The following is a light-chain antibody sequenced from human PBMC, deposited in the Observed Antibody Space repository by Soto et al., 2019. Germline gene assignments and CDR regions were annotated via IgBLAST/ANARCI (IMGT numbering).Light chain of an antibody. Sequence: EIVFTQSPGTLSLSQGERATLSCRASQSVSSSYLACYQKKACQDPRILIYDASSRATGIPDRFSRSGSGTDFNLTISRLQPEDFAVYECQQRGNWPITFGQGTRVEIK. J-gene: IGKJ5*01. CDR1: QSVSSSY. V-gene: IGKV3D-20*02. CDR2: DAS. CDR3: QQRGNWPIT.